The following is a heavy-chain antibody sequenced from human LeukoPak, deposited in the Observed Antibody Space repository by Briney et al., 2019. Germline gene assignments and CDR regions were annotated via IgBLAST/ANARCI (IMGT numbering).Heavy chain of an antibody. CDR1: GFTFSSYS. D-gene: IGHD3-10*01. J-gene: IGHJ4*02. Sequence: GGSLRLSCAASGFTFSSYSMNWVRQAPGKGLEWVSSISSSSSYTYYADSVKGRFTISRDNAKNSLYLQMNSLRAEDTAVYYCARDRVRGVMWVIGYWGQGTLVTVSS. CDR2: ISSSSSYT. CDR3: ARDRVRGVMWVIGY. V-gene: IGHV3-21*01.